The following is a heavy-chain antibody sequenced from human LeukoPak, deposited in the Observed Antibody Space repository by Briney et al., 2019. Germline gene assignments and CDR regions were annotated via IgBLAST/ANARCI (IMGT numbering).Heavy chain of an antibody. CDR1: GGSISSGDHY. V-gene: IGHV4-30-4*08. J-gene: IGHJ4*02. CDR2: IYYSGST. D-gene: IGHD1-26*01. Sequence: PSQTLSLTXTVSGGSISSGDHYWSWIRQPPGKGLEWIGYIYYSGSTYYNPSLKSRVTISVDTSKNQFSLKLSSVTAADTAVYYCASNSGSYRQIDYWGQGTLVTVSS. CDR3: ASNSGSYRQIDY.